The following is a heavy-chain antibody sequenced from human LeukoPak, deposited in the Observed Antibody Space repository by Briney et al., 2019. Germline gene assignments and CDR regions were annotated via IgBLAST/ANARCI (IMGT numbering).Heavy chain of an antibody. D-gene: IGHD5-18*01. J-gene: IGHJ4*02. CDR2: IYHSGST. V-gene: IGHV4-4*02. CDR3: ARAQRYSYGYFDY. Sequence: SETLSLTCAVSGGSISSSNWWSWVRQPPGKGLEWIGEIYHSGSTNYNPSLKSRVTISVDKSKSQFSLKLSSVTAADTAVYYCARAQRYSYGYFDYWGQGSPVTVSS. CDR1: GGSISSSNW.